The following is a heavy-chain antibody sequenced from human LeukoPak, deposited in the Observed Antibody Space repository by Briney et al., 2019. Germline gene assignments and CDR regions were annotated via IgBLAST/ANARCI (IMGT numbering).Heavy chain of an antibody. V-gene: IGHV3-30*01. J-gene: IGHJ6*03. Sequence: GGSLRLSCAASGFTFSSYAMHWVRQAPGKGLEWVAVISYDGSNKYYADSVKGRFTISRDNSKNTLYLQMNSLRAEDTAVYYCARAPSVPAAILTYYYYYMDVWGKGTTVTVSS. D-gene: IGHD2-2*02. CDR3: ARAPSVPAAILTYYYYYMDV. CDR1: GFTFSSYA. CDR2: ISYDGSNK.